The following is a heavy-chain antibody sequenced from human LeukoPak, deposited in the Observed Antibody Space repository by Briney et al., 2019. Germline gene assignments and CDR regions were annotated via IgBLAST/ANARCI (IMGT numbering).Heavy chain of an antibody. CDR3: ARVPSGWYNFDY. CDR2: IYTRGST. D-gene: IGHD6-19*01. J-gene: IGHJ4*02. V-gene: IGHV4-61*02. Sequence: SETLSLTCTVSGGSISSGSYYWSWIRQPAGKGLEWIGRIYTRGSTNYNPSLKSRVTISVDTSKNQFSLKLSSVTAADTAVYYCARVPSGWYNFDYWGQGTLVTVSS. CDR1: GGSISSGSYY.